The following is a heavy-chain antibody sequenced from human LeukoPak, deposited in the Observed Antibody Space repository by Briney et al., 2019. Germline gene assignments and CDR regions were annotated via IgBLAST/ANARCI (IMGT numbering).Heavy chain of an antibody. V-gene: IGHV3-23*01. J-gene: IGHJ4*02. CDR2: ISGSGSST. CDR1: GFTFSSYA. CDR3: AKDRRYYDSSGYPYYFDY. Sequence: PGGSLRLSCAASGFTFSSYAMSWVRQAPGKGLEWVSAISGSGSSTYYADSVKGRFTISRDNSKNTLYLQMNSLRAEDTAVYYCAKDRRYYDSSGYPYYFDYWGQGTLVTVSS. D-gene: IGHD3-22*01.